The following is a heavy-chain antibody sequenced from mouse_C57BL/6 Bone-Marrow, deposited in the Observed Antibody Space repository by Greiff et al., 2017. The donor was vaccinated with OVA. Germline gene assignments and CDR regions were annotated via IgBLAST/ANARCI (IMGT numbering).Heavy chain of an antibody. Sequence: VQLQQSGAELARPGASVKLSCTASGYTFTSYGISWVKQRPGPGLEWIGEIYPRSGNTYYNEKFKGKATLTADKSSSTPYMELRSLTSEDSAVDVCARNYGSSSFAYWGQGTLVTVSA. CDR2: IYPRSGNT. CDR3: ARNYGSSSFAY. D-gene: IGHD1-1*01. V-gene: IGHV1-81*01. J-gene: IGHJ3*01. CDR1: GYTFTSYG.